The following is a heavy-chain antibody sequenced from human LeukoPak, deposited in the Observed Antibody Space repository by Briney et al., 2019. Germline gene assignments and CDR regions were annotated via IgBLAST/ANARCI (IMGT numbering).Heavy chain of an antibody. CDR3: ARRDTTGWFHHLDY. CDR1: GFSVSSNS. CDR2: LYNGGGA. V-gene: IGHV3-53*01. D-gene: IGHD6-19*01. J-gene: IGHJ4*02. Sequence: QPGGSLRLSCAASGFSVSSNSMTWVRQAPGKGLAWVSILYNGGGANYADSVKGRFTISRDNSRNTLFLQMNSLRDEDTAVYYCARRDTTGWFHHLDYWGQGTLVTVSS.